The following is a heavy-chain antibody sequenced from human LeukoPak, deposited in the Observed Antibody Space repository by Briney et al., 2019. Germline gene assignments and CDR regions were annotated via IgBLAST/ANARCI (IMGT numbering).Heavy chain of an antibody. D-gene: IGHD5-18*01. Sequence: GGSLRLSCAASGFTFSTYTMNWVRQAPGKGLEWVSSISSSSNYIYYADSVRGRFTISRDNARNSLYLQMNSLRAEDTAVYYCARAGGYSQSDYWGQGTLVTVSS. CDR3: ARAGGYSQSDY. CDR2: ISSSSNYI. CDR1: GFTFSTYT. V-gene: IGHV3-21*01. J-gene: IGHJ4*02.